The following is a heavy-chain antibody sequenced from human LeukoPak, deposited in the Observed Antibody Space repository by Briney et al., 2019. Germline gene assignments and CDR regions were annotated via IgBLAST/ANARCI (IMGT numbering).Heavy chain of an antibody. CDR1: GFTFGSYG. CDR3: AKGGVFDC. J-gene: IGHJ4*02. V-gene: IGHV3-30*02. D-gene: IGHD1-26*01. Sequence: GGSLRLSCAASGFTFGSYGMHWVRQAPGKGLEWVTFIRSDGSNKYYADSVKGRFTISRDNSKNTLYLQMNTLIADDTAVYYCAKGGVFDCWGQGTLVTVSS. CDR2: IRSDGSNK.